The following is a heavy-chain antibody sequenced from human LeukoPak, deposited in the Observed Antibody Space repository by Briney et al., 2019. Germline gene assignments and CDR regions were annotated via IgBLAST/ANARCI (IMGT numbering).Heavy chain of an antibody. D-gene: IGHD1-26*01. CDR2: MNPNSGNT. V-gene: IGHV1-8*03. CDR3: ARAIVGARRDEAFDI. Sequence: ASVKVSCKASGYTFTSYDINWVRQATGQGLEWMGWMNPNSGNTGYAQKFQGRVTITRNTSISTAYMELSSLRSEDTAVYYCARAIVGARRDEAFDIWGQGTMVAVSS. J-gene: IGHJ3*02. CDR1: GYTFTSYD.